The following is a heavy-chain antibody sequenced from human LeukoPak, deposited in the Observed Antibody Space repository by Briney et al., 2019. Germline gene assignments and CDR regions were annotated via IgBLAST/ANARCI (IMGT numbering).Heavy chain of an antibody. Sequence: GASVKVSCKASGYTFTSYYMHWVRQAPGQGLEWMGIINPSGGSTSYAQKFQGRVTMTRDTSTSTVYMELSSLRSEDTAVYYCVRDINMVRGVLADYYYGMDVWGQGTTVTVSS. CDR3: VRDINMVRGVLADYYYGMDV. CDR1: GYTFTSYY. CDR2: INPSGGST. D-gene: IGHD3-10*01. J-gene: IGHJ6*02. V-gene: IGHV1-46*01.